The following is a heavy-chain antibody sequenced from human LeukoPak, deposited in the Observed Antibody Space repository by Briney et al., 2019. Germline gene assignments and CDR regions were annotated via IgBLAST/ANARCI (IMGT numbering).Heavy chain of an antibody. V-gene: IGHV3-74*01. Sequence: PGGSLRLSCAASGFTFSSYWMHWVRQAPGKGLVWVSRINTDGSSTHYADSVKGRFTISRDNAKNTLYLQMNSLRARDTPVYYCAIEDCSSTSCYNDSWFDPWGEGTLVTVSS. D-gene: IGHD2-2*02. J-gene: IGHJ5*02. CDR3: AIEDCSSTSCYNDSWFDP. CDR1: GFTFSSYW. CDR2: INTDGSST.